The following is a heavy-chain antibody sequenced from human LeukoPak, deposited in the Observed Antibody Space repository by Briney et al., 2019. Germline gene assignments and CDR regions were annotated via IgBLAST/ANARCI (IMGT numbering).Heavy chain of an antibody. D-gene: IGHD3-10*01. J-gene: IGHJ4*02. CDR3: ARDNDYGSGDY. CDR1: GFTFSSYW. CDR2: IYSGGST. Sequence: PGGSLRLSCAASGFTFSSYWMSWVRQAPGKGLEWVSVIYSGGSTYYADPVKGRFTISRDNSKNTLYLQMNSLRAEDTAVYYCARDNDYGSGDYWGQGTLVTVSS. V-gene: IGHV3-66*01.